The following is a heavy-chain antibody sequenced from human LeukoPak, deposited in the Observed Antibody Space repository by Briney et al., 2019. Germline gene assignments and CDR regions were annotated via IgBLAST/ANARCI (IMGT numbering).Heavy chain of an antibody. CDR3: ARDGGSSSWYYFDY. D-gene: IGHD6-13*01. Sequence: PSETLSLTCTVSGGSISSYYWSWIRQPAGKGLEWIGRIYTSGSTNYNPSLKSRVTMSVDTSKNQFSLKLSSVTAADTAVYYCARDGGSSSWYYFDYWGQGTLVTVSS. CDR2: IYTSGST. J-gene: IGHJ4*02. CDR1: GGSISSYY. V-gene: IGHV4-4*07.